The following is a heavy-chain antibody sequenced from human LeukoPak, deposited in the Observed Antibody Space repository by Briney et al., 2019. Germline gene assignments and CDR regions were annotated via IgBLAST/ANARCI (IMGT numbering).Heavy chain of an antibody. CDR3: VKGMTVYASPFEC. D-gene: IGHD2-8*01. CDR2: ISWNNGGI. CDR1: GFTFDDYA. V-gene: IGHV3-9*01. J-gene: IGHJ4*02. Sequence: GGSLRLSCAVSGFTFDDYAMHWVRQAPGKGLEGVSGISWNNGGIDYADSVKGRFTISRDNAKNSLHLQMDSLRAEDTALYYCVKGMTVYASPFECWGPGTLVTVSS.